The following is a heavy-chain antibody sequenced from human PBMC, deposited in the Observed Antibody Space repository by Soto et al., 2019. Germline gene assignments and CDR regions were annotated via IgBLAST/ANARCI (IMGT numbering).Heavy chain of an antibody. Sequence: SGGSLRLSCAASGFTFHDYAMHWVRQVPGKGLEWVSGISWNSGSIGYADSVKGRFTISRDNAKNSLYLQMNSLRADDTALYYCAKSYYDSGGSHWGYYHGVDVWGQGTTVTVSS. D-gene: IGHD3-22*01. J-gene: IGHJ6*02. CDR1: GFTFHDYA. CDR3: AKSYYDSGGSHWGYYHGVDV. V-gene: IGHV3-9*01. CDR2: ISWNSGSI.